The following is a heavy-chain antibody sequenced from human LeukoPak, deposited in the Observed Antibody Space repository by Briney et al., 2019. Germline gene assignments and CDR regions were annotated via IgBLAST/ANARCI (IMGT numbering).Heavy chain of an antibody. CDR1: GFTVSSNY. V-gene: IGHV3-53*01. CDR3: AREGSYDGSTIWYFDY. CDR2: IYSGGTI. Sequence: GGSLRLSCAASGFTVSSNYMAWVRQAPGKGLDWVSVIYSGGTIYYADSVKGRFTISRDNSKNTLYLQMNSLRAEDTAVYYCAREGSYDGSTIWYFDYWGQGTLVTVSS. D-gene: IGHD2-2*01. J-gene: IGHJ4*02.